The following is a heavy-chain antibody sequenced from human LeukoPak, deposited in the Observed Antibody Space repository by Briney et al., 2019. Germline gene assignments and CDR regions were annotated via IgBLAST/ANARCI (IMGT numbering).Heavy chain of an antibody. CDR1: GGSFSGYY. V-gene: IGHV4-34*01. CDR2: INHSGST. CDR3: ARAGIGHGEYFQH. D-gene: IGHD6-13*01. J-gene: IGHJ1*01. Sequence: SETLSLTCAVSGGSFSGYYWSWIRQPPGKGLEWIGEINHSGSTNYNPSLKSRVTISVDTSKNQFSLKLSSVTAADTAVYYCARAGIGHGEYFQHWGQGTLVTVSS.